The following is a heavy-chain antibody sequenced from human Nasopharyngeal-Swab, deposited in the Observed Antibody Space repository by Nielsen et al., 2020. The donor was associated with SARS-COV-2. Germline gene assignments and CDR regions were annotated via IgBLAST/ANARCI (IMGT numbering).Heavy chain of an antibody. CDR2: FDPEDGET. Sequence: ASVKVSCKVSGYTLTELSMHWVRQAPGKGLEWMGGFDPEDGETIYAQKFQGRVTMTEDTSTDTAYMKLSSLRSEDTAVYYCATGQQWLVQWFDPWGQGTLVTVSS. V-gene: IGHV1-24*01. CDR1: GYTLTELS. CDR3: ATGQQWLVQWFDP. D-gene: IGHD6-19*01. J-gene: IGHJ5*02.